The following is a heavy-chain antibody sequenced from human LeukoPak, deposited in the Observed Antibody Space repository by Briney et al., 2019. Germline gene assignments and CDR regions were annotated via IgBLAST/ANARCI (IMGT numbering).Heavy chain of an antibody. CDR2: INHIVST. CDR1: GGSFSGYY. J-gene: IGHJ4*02. CDR3: ASVAWPRFCSITMNDSRACYYFDY. Sequence: SESLSLTCAVYGGSFSGYYCGWIRQPPGRGREWIREINHIVSTNYNPPLKSRVTISVDTSKNQFSLKLSSVTAADTAVYYCASVAWPRFCSITMNDSRACYYFDYWGQGTLVSVFS. D-gene: IGHD3-22*01. V-gene: IGHV4-34*01.